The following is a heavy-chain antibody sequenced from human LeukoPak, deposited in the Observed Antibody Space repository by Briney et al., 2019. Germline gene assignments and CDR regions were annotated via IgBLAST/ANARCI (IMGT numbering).Heavy chain of an antibody. Sequence: ASVKVSCKASGYTFTSYDINWVRQATGQGLEWMGWMNPNNGNTGYAQKFQGRVTITRNTSISTAYMELNSLRAEDTAVYYCAKDLSSSFFDYWGQGTLVTVSS. CDR3: AKDLSSSFFDY. CDR2: MNPNNGNT. V-gene: IGHV1-8*03. D-gene: IGHD6-6*01. CDR1: GYTFTSYD. J-gene: IGHJ4*02.